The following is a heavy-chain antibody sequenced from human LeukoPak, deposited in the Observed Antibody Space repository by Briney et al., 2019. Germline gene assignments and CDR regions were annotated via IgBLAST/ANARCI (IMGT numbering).Heavy chain of an antibody. CDR1: GYTFTGYY. V-gene: IGHV1-2*02. Sequence: ASVKVSCKASGYTFTGYYMHWVRQAPGQGLEWMGWINPNSGGTNYAQKFQGRVTMTRDTSISTAYMELSRLRSDDTAVYYCARSKKQWPYYFDHWGQGTLVTVSS. D-gene: IGHD6-19*01. CDR2: INPNSGGT. CDR3: ARSKKQWPYYFDH. J-gene: IGHJ4*02.